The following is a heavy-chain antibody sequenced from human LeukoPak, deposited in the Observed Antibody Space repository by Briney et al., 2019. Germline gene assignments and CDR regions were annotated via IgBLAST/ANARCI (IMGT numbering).Heavy chain of an antibody. Sequence: SETLSLTCAVYGGSFSGYYWSWIRQPPGKGLEWIGEINHSGSTNYNPSLKSRVTISVDTSKNQFSLKLSSVTAADTAVYYCATSFPYGSSWVSQPYYFDYWGQGTLVTVSS. D-gene: IGHD6-13*01. CDR1: GGSFSGYY. J-gene: IGHJ4*02. CDR3: ATSFPYGSSWVSQPYYFDY. CDR2: INHSGST. V-gene: IGHV4-34*01.